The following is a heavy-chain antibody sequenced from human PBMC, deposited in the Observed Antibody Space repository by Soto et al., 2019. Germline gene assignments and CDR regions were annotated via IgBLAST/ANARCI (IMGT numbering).Heavy chain of an antibody. J-gene: IGHJ6*02. CDR1: GFTFSNYA. V-gene: IGHV3-23*01. CDR3: AKPEDV. CDR2: ISSSGATT. Sequence: EVQLLESGGGLVQPGGSLRLSCAASGFTFSNYAMNWVRHVPGKGREWVSGISSSGATTYYADSVRGRFTISRDNSNNTLNLQMNSLIVEDTAIYYCAKPEDVWGQGTTVTVSS.